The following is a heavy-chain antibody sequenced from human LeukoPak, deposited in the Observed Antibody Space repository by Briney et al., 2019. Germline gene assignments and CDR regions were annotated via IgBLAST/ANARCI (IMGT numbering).Heavy chain of an antibody. CDR2: ISSIGSTI. CDR1: GFTFSDYY. D-gene: IGHD2-2*02. V-gene: IGHV3-11*01. J-gene: IGHJ4*02. CDR3: ARTRTATAIWGDFDY. Sequence: PGGSLRLSCAASGFTFSDYYMSWIRQAPGKGLEWVSYISSIGSTIYYADSVKGRFTISRDNAKNSLYLQMNSLRAEDTAVYYCARTRTATAIWGDFDYWGQGTLVTVSS.